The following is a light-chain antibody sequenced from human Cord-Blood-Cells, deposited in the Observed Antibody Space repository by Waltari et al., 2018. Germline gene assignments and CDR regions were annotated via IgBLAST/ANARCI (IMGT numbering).Light chain of an antibody. V-gene: IGKV1-39*01. CDR1: QSISSY. CDR3: QQSYSTLT. Sequence: DIQMTQSPSSLSASVGDRVTITCRASQSISSYLNWYQQKPGKAPKLPIYAASSLQSGVPSRFGGSGSGTDFTLTISSLQPEDFATYYCQQSYSTLTFGGGTKVEIK. J-gene: IGKJ4*01. CDR2: AAS.